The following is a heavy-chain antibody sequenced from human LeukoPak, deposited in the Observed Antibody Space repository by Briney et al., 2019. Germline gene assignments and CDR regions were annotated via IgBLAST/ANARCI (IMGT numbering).Heavy chain of an antibody. CDR2: VYYSGST. V-gene: IGHV4-59*08. CDR1: GGSISNYY. J-gene: IGHJ4*02. Sequence: SETLSLTCTVSGGSISNYYWSWIRQPPGKGLEWVGYVYYSGSTSYNASLKSRIAISVDTSKNQFSLRLSSVTAADTAVYYCAGRVSFYYFDYWGQGALVTVSS. D-gene: IGHD5/OR15-5a*01. CDR3: AGRVSFYYFDY.